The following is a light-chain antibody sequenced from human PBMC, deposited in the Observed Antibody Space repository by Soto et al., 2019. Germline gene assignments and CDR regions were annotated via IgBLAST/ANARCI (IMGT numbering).Light chain of an antibody. CDR1: QSISSW. Sequence: DIQMTQSPSTLSASVGDRVIITCRASQSISSWLAWYQQKPGKAPKLLIYDASRLESGVPSRFSGSGSETEFTLTISSLQPDDFATYYCQQYKSYPWTFGQGTKV. J-gene: IGKJ1*01. CDR3: QQYKSYPWT. CDR2: DAS. V-gene: IGKV1-5*01.